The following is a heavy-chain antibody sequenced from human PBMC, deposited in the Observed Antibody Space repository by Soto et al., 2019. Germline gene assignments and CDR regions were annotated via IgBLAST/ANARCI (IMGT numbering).Heavy chain of an antibody. CDR2: LNPNSGDT. CDR1: GYTFSSYD. J-gene: IGHJ4*02. CDR3: ATSGGGWYLY. V-gene: IGHV1-8*01. Sequence: QVQLVQSGAEVKKPGASVKVSCKASGYTFSSYDINWVRQATGQGLEWMGWLNPNSGDTGYAQKFQGRVTLNRNTSINPAYIELSSLTSDDTAVYYCATSGGGWYLYWGQGTLVTVSS. D-gene: IGHD6-19*01.